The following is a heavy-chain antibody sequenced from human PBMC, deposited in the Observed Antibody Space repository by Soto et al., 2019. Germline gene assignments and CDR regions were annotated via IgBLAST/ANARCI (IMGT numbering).Heavy chain of an antibody. CDR3: ARDLRKGRYFDY. CDR2: IWNDGSNI. V-gene: IGHV3-33*01. CDR1: GFRFSAYG. J-gene: IGHJ4*02. Sequence: GGSLRLSCTASGFRFSAYGMHWVRQAPGKGLEWVAIIWNDGSNIYYADSVKGRFTISRDNSENTLYLQMNSLRAEDTAVYYCARDLRKGRYFDYWGRGTLVTVSS.